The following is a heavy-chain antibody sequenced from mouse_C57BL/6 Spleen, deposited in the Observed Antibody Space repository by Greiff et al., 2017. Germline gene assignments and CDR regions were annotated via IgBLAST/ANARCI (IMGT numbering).Heavy chain of an antibody. J-gene: IGHJ3*01. V-gene: IGHV3-6*01. D-gene: IGHD2-5*01. Sequence: EVHLVESGPGLVKPSQSLSLTCSVTGYSITSGYYWNWIRQFPGNKLEWMGYISYDGSNNYNPSLKNRISITRDTSKNQFFLKLNSVTTEDTATYYCATYYSNFAWFAYWGQGTLVTVSA. CDR2: ISYDGSN. CDR1: GYSITSGYY. CDR3: ATYYSNFAWFAY.